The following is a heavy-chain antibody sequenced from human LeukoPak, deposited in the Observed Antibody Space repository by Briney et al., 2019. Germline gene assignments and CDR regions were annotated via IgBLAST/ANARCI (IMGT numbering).Heavy chain of an antibody. J-gene: IGHJ4*02. D-gene: IGHD6-13*01. CDR2: INHSGST. CDR1: GGSSTTYY. Sequence: SETLSLTCAVYGGSSTTYYWSWIRQPPGKGLEWIGEINHSGSTNYNPSLKSRVTISVDSSKNQFSLKLNSVTAADTAVYYCARGLGSWYNYWGQGSLVIVSS. V-gene: IGHV4-34*01. CDR3: ARGLGSWYNY.